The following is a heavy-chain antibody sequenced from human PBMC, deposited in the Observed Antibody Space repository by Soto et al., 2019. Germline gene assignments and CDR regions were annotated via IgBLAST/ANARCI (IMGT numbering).Heavy chain of an antibody. CDR1: AISFNTYG. Sequence: PGGSLRLSCAASAISFNTYGVTWVRQAPGKGLEWVAVISYDGSNKYYADSVKGRFTISRDNSKNTLYLQMNSLRAEDTAVHYCAKDISSYSSSWYWRHYGMDVWGQGTTVTVSS. D-gene: IGHD6-13*01. J-gene: IGHJ6*02. V-gene: IGHV3-30*18. CDR3: AKDISSYSSSWYWRHYGMDV. CDR2: ISYDGSNK.